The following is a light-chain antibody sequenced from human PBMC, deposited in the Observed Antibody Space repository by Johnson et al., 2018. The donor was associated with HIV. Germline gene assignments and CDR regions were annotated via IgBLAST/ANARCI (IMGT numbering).Light chain of an antibody. CDR3: ATWDSSLRWV. V-gene: IGLV1-51*01. CDR2: DNN. Sequence: QSVLTQPPSVSAAPGQKVTISCSGSSSNIGNNYVSWYQQLPGTAPKLLIYDNNKRPSGIPDRFSGSKSGTSATLGITGLQTGDEADYYCATWDSSLRWVFGTGTNVTVL. J-gene: IGLJ1*01. CDR1: SSNIGNNY.